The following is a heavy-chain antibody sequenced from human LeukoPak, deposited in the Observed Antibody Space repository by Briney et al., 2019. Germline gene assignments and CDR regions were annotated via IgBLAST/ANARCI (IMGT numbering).Heavy chain of an antibody. J-gene: IGHJ4*01. CDR1: GFTFSNYG. V-gene: IGHV3-23*01. CDR2: ISGSGGTT. Sequence: GGSLRLSCAASGFTFSNYGMSWVRQAPGKGLEWVSAISGSGGTTYYADSVKGRFTISRDNSKNTLYLQMNSLRAEDTAVYYCAKVSLQWAGSEYFDYWGHGTLVTVSS. CDR3: AKVSLQWAGSEYFDY. D-gene: IGHD6-19*01.